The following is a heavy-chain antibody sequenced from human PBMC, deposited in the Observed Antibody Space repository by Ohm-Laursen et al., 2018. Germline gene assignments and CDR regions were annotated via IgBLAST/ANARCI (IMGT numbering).Heavy chain of an antibody. J-gene: IGHJ4*02. CDR1: VFTFSSYA. CDR3: ARGPPARTFYYESSGYAFDY. V-gene: IGHV3-30*03. CDR2: ISYDGSNK. Sequence: SLSLSCAASVFTFSSYAMHWVRQAPGKGLEWVAVISYDGSNKYSADSVKGRFTISRDNSKNTLYLQMNSLRAEDTAVYYCARGPPARTFYYESSGYAFDYWGQGTLVTVSS. D-gene: IGHD3-22*01.